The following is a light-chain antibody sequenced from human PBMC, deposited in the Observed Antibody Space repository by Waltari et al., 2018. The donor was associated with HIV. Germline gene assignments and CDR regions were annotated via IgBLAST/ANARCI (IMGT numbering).Light chain of an antibody. CDR2: ELN. Sequence: QSALTQPPSVSGSPGQSVSISCTGSSSDVGSYNRVSWYQQPPGTAPKLIISELNHRPSGVPARFSGSQSGNTASLTISGLQAEDEADYYCSLYTGTTNVLFGGGTKLTVL. CDR3: SLYTGTTNVL. CDR1: SSDVGSYNR. V-gene: IGLV2-18*01. J-gene: IGLJ2*01.